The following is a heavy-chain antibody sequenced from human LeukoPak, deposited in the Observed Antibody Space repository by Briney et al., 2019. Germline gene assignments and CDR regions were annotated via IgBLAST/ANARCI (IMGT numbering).Heavy chain of an antibody. Sequence: PGGSLRLSCAASGFTFSTFAMSWVRQSPGKGLEWVSAISESGGGTYYADSVRGRLTISRDNSKNTLYLQLNSLRAEDTALYYCAKVFVVVPAAIGWFDSWGQGTLVTVSS. CDR3: AKVFVVVPAAIGWFDS. V-gene: IGHV3-23*01. D-gene: IGHD2-2*01. CDR1: GFTFSTFA. CDR2: ISESGGGT. J-gene: IGHJ5*01.